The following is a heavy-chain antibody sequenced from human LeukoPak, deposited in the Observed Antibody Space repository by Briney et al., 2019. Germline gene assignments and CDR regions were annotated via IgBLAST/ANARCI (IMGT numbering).Heavy chain of an antibody. D-gene: IGHD3-3*01. CDR3: ARTSTIFGSDY. CDR1: GGSISSSSYY. Sequence: SETLSLTCTVSGGSISSSSYYWGWIRQPPGKGLECIGSIYYSGSTYYNPSLKSRVTISVDTSKNQFSLKLSSVTAADTAVYYCARTSTIFGSDYWGQGTLVTVSS. CDR2: IYYSGST. J-gene: IGHJ4*02. V-gene: IGHV4-39*01.